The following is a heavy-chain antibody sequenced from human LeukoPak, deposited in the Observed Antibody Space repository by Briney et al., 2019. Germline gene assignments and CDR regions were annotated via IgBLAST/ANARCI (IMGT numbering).Heavy chain of an antibody. CDR1: GFTFSSYE. CDR3: ARTVARIGY. D-gene: IGHD4-23*01. Sequence: GGSLRLSCAAPGFTFSSYEMNWVRKAPGKGLGWVSHISSSGSTIYYTDSVKGRFTISRDNSKNSLYLQMNSLRAEDTAIYYCARTVARIGYWGQGTLVTVSS. CDR2: ISSSGSTI. V-gene: IGHV3-48*03. J-gene: IGHJ4*02.